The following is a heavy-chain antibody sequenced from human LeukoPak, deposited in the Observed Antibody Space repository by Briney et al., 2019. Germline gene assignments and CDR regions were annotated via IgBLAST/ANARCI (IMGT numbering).Heavy chain of an antibody. V-gene: IGHV3-7*01. CDR1: GFTFSNYW. CDR3: ARDMRGAATPLPLDWFDP. Sequence: GGSLRLSCAASGFTFSNYWMSWVRQAPGKGLEWVANIKQDGSEKYYVDSVKRRFTISRDNAKNSLYLQMNSLRAEDTAVYYCARDMRGAATPLPLDWFDPWGQGTLVTVSS. CDR2: IKQDGSEK. J-gene: IGHJ5*02. D-gene: IGHD2-15*01.